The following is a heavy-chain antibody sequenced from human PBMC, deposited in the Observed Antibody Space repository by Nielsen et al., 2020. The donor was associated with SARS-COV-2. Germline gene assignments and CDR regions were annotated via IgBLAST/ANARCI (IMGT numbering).Heavy chain of an antibody. CDR1: GFTFKSYS. D-gene: IGHD6-13*01. CDR2: ISTSSSYV. Sequence: GESLKISCSASGFTFKSYSMNWVRQAPGKGLDWVSSISTSSSYVYYADSVKGRFTISRDNAKNSLYLQMNSLRAEDTAVYYCAKEGVREQQLPTGVGYWGQGTLVTVSS. J-gene: IGHJ4*02. CDR3: AKEGVREQQLPTGVGY. V-gene: IGHV3-21*01.